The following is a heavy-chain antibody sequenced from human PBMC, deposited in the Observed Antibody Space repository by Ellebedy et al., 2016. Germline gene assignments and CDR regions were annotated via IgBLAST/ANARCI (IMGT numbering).Heavy chain of an antibody. D-gene: IGHD5-12*01. J-gene: IGHJ6*02. V-gene: IGHV4-31*03. Sequence: SETLSLXCTVSGGSISSGGYYWSWIRQHPGKGLEWIGYIYYSGSTYYNPSLKSRVTISVDTSKNQFSLKLSSVTAADTAVYYCARGYSGYDTYYYGMDVWGQGTTVTVSS. CDR2: IYYSGST. CDR3: ARGYSGYDTYYYGMDV. CDR1: GGSISSGGYY.